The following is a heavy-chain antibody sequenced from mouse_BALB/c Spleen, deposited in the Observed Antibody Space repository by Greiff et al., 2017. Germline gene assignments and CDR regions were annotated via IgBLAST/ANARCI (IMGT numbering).Heavy chain of an antibody. V-gene: IGHV1-63*02. CDR2: IYPGGGYT. J-gene: IGHJ2*01. Sequence: QVQLQQSGAELVRPGTSVKISCKASGYTFTNYWLGWVKQRPGHGLDWIGDIYPGGGYTNYNEKFKGKATLTADTSSSTAYMQLSSLTSEDSAVYFCARRSTVVFDYWGQGTTLTVSS. D-gene: IGHD1-1*01. CDR1: GYTFTNYW. CDR3: ARRSTVVFDY.